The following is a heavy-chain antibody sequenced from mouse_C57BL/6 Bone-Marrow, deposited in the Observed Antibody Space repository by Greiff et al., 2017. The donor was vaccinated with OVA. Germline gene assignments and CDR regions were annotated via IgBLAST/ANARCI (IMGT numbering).Heavy chain of an antibody. CDR3: ASGAVVPYYYAMDY. CDR2: IDPNSGGT. D-gene: IGHD1-1*01. V-gene: IGHV1-72*01. Sequence: QVQLQQPGAELVKPGASVKLSCKASGYTFTSYWMHWVKQRPGRGLEWIGRIDPNSGGTKYNEKFKSKATLTVDKTSSTAYMQLSSLTSEYSAVYYCASGAVVPYYYAMDYWGQGTSVTVSS. CDR1: GYTFTSYW. J-gene: IGHJ4*01.